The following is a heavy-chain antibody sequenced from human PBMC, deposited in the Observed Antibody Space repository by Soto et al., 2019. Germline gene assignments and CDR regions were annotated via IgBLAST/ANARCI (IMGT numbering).Heavy chain of an antibody. CDR3: AGGVLSGSYYNWFDP. CDR1: GYTFTGYY. J-gene: IGHJ5*02. Sequence: SVKVSCKASGYTFTGYYMHWVRQAPVQGLEWMGWINPNSGGTDYAQKFQGRVTMTRDTSISTAYMELSRLRSDDTAVYYCAGGVLSGSYYNWFDPWGQGTPVTVSS. V-gene: IGHV1-2*02. CDR2: INPNSGGT. D-gene: IGHD1-26*01.